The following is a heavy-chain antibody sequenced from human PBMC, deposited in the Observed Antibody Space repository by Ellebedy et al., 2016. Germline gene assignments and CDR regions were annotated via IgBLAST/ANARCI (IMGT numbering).Heavy chain of an antibody. J-gene: IGHJ6*02. V-gene: IGHV1-24*01. D-gene: IGHD6-13*01. CDR1: GYTLTELS. CDR2: FDPEDGET. Sequence: ASVKVSCKVSGYTLTELSMHWVRQAPGKGLEWMGGFDPEDGETIYAQKFQGRVTMTEDTSTDTAYMELSSLRSEDTAVYYCASTVTSSSWYLDYYYGMDVWGQGTTVTVSS. CDR3: ASTVTSSSWYLDYYYGMDV.